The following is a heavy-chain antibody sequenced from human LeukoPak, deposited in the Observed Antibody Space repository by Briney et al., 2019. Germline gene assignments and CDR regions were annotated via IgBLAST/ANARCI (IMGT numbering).Heavy chain of an antibody. CDR3: AKVPPYDSSGYYFYYFDY. D-gene: IGHD3-22*01. CDR1: GFTFSSYA. J-gene: IGHJ4*02. Sequence: GGSLRLSCAASGFTFSSYAMSWVRQAPGKGLEWVSTISGSGDSTYYADSVKGQFTISRDNSKNTLYLQMNSLRAEDTAVYYCAKVPPYDSSGYYFYYFDYWGQGTLVTVSS. CDR2: ISGSGDST. V-gene: IGHV3-23*01.